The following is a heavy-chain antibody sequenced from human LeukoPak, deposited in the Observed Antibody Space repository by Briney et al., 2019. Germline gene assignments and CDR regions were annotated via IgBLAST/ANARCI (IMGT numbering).Heavy chain of an antibody. Sequence: ASVKVSCKASGYTFTSYGISWVRQAPGQGLEWMGWISAYNGNTNYAQKLQGRVTMTTDTSTSTAYMELRSLRSDDTAVYYCARSCSGSSCYIGYYYGMDVWGQGTTVTVSS. D-gene: IGHD2-15*01. CDR2: ISAYNGNT. CDR3: ARSCSGSSCYIGYYYGMDV. V-gene: IGHV1-18*01. CDR1: GYTFTSYG. J-gene: IGHJ6*02.